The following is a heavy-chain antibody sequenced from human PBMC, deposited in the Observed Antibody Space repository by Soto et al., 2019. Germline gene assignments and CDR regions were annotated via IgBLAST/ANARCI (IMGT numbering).Heavy chain of an antibody. CDR1: GGTFSSYA. Sequence: QVQLVQSGAEVKKPGSSVKVSCKASGGTFSSYAISWVRQAPGQGLEWMGGIIPIFGTANYAQKFQGRVTITADESTSKAYMELSSLRSEDTAVYYCARDRGYCSSTSCYSDYWGQGTLVTVSS. CDR3: ARDRGYCSSTSCYSDY. V-gene: IGHV1-69*01. CDR2: IIPIFGTA. D-gene: IGHD2-2*01. J-gene: IGHJ4*02.